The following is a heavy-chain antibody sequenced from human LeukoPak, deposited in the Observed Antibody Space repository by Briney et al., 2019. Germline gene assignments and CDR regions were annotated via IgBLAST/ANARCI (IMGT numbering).Heavy chain of an antibody. CDR2: MSPKSGNT. D-gene: IGHD7-27*01. CDR3: VGGAPNWGFDY. J-gene: IGHJ4*02. Sequence: ASVKVSCKASGYTFTSYDINWVRQATGHGFEWMGWMSPKSGNTGYAQNFQGRDTMTRDTSISTAYMELSSLRSEDTAVYYCVGGAPNWGFDYWGQGTLVTVSS. V-gene: IGHV1-8*01. CDR1: GYTFTSYD.